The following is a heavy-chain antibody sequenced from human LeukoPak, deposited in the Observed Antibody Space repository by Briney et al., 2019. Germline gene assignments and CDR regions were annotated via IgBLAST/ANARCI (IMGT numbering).Heavy chain of an antibody. D-gene: IGHD5-18*01. Sequence: SETLSLTCTVSGGSISSSTYYWAWIRQPPGKGLEWIGNFYYTGVTFYSPSLKSRVTMSVATSKNELSLKVASVTAADTAVYFCARGTSGYIYALRNWGQGALVTVSS. CDR2: FYYTGVT. J-gene: IGHJ4*02. CDR3: ARGTSGYIYALRN. CDR1: GGSISSSTYY. V-gene: IGHV4-39*07.